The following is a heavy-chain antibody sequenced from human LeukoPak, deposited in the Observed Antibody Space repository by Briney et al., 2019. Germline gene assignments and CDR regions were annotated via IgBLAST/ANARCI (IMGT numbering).Heavy chain of an antibody. CDR2: INHSGST. Sequence: SETLSLTCAVYGGSFSGYYWSWIRQPPGKGLEWIGEINHSGSTNYNPSLKSRVTISLDTSKNQFSLKLTSVTAADTAVYYCTKGRGIWGQGTLVTVSS. D-gene: IGHD3-10*01. CDR1: GGSFSGYY. V-gene: IGHV4-34*01. CDR3: TKGRGI. J-gene: IGHJ4*02.